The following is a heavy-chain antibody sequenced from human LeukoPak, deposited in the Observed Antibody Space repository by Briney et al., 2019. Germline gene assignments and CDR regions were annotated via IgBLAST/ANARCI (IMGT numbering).Heavy chain of an antibody. D-gene: IGHD4-17*01. CDR3: ARVNILATVTFYYSDY. V-gene: IGHV4-34*01. J-gene: IGHJ4*02. CDR2: INHSGST. Sequence: PSETLSLTCAVYGGSFSGYYWSWIRQPPGKGLEWIGEINHSGSTNYNPSLKSRVTISVDTSKNQFSLKLSSVTAADTAVYYCARVNILATVTFYYSDYWGQGTLVTVSS. CDR1: GGSFSGYY.